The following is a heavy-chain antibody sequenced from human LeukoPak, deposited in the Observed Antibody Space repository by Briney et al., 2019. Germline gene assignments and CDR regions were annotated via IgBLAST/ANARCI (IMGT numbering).Heavy chain of an antibody. CDR3: AKGVQFCDY. J-gene: IGHJ4*02. Sequence: AGGSLRLTCAASGFTFSSYAMSWVRQAPGKGLEWVSAISGSGGSTYYADSVKGRFTISRDNSKNTLYLQMNGLRAEDTAVYYCAKGVQFCDYWGQGTLVTVSS. D-gene: IGHD4-4*01. CDR2: ISGSGGST. CDR1: GFTFSSYA. V-gene: IGHV3-23*01.